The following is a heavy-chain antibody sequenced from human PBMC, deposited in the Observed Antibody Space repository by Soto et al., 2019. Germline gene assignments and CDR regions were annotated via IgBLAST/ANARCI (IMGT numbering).Heavy chain of an antibody. Sequence: RLSCAASGFTFSDYYMSWIRQAAGKGLEWVSYISSSGSTIYYADSVKGRFTISRDNAKNSLYLQMNSLRAEDTAVYYCARVNGVIPYCFDYWGQGTLVTVSS. CDR1: GFTFSDYY. J-gene: IGHJ4*02. CDR3: ARVNGVIPYCFDY. V-gene: IGHV3-11*01. D-gene: IGHD3-16*02. CDR2: ISSSGSTI.